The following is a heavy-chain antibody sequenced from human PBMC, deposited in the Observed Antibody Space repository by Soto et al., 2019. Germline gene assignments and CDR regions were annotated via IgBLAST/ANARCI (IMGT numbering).Heavy chain of an antibody. CDR3: AKDIPQRGLTKLYYYYYGMDV. D-gene: IGHD1-26*01. Sequence: GGSLRLSCAASGFTFSSYGMHWARQAPGKGLEWVAVISYDGSNKYYADSVKGRFTISRDNSKNTLYLQMNSLRAEDTAVYYCAKDIPQRGLTKLYYYYYGMDVWGQGTTVTVSS. CDR1: GFTFSSYG. V-gene: IGHV3-30*18. J-gene: IGHJ6*02. CDR2: ISYDGSNK.